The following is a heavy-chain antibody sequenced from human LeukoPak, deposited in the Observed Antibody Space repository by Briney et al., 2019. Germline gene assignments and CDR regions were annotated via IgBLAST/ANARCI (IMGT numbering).Heavy chain of an antibody. CDR3: ARDRRYYDILTGYRGYYYYGMDV. J-gene: IGHJ6*04. CDR1: GYTFTSYY. CDR2: INPSGGST. D-gene: IGHD3-9*01. V-gene: IGHV1-46*01. Sequence: ASVKVSCEASGYTFTSYYMHWVRQAPGQGLEWMGIINPSGGSTSYAQKFQGRVTMTRDTSTSTVYMELSSLRSEDTAVYYCARDRRYYDILTGYRGYYYYGMDVWGKGTTVTVSS.